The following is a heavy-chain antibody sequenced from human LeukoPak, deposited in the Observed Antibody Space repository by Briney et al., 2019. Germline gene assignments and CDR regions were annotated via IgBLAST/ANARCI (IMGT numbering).Heavy chain of an antibody. CDR1: GLAFSVYG. D-gene: IGHD3-22*01. J-gene: IGHJ6*03. V-gene: IGHV3-23*01. CDR3: AKYNRRGLGGYYWGGLTTYYYMDV. CDR2: ISGSGGST. Sequence: TGGSLRPSCAASGLAFSVYGMHWVRQAPGKGLEWVSAISGSGGSTYYADSVKGRFTISRDNSKNTLYLQMNSLRAEDTAVYYCAKYNRRGLGGYYWGGLTTYYYMDVWGKGTTVTVSS.